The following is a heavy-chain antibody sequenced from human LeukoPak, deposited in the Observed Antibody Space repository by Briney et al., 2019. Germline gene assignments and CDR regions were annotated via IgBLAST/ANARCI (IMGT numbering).Heavy chain of an antibody. CDR1: GFTFSSYW. D-gene: IGHD1-14*01. Sequence: PGGSLRLSCAASGFTFSSYWMSWVRQAPGKGLEWIAYISASSGTIYYADSVKGRFTISRDNARNSLYLQMNSLRAEDTAVYYCARDPKPDYWGQGTLVTVSS. CDR2: ISASSGTI. J-gene: IGHJ4*02. CDR3: ARDPKPDY. V-gene: IGHV3-48*04.